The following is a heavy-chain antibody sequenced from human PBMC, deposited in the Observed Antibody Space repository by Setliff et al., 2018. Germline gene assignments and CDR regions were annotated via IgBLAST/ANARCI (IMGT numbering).Heavy chain of an antibody. CDR2: ITPIFETA. V-gene: IGHV1-69*06. J-gene: IGHJ6*02. Sequence: SVKVSCKASGGTFSGYAFSWVRQAPGQGLEWMGGITPIFETAHYAEKFRDRVTVTADKSTTTVHMELSSLISEDTAVYFCARDSVTLAQLERRGGWHYYGMDVWGQGTTVTVSS. D-gene: IGHD1-1*01. CDR3: ARDSVTLAQLERRGGWHYYGMDV. CDR1: GGTFSGYA.